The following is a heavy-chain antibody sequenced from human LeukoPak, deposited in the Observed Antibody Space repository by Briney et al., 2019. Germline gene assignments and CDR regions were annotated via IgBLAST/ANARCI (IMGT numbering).Heavy chain of an antibody. Sequence: GGSLRLSCAASGFTFSSYAMSWVRQAPGKGLEWVSVIYSGGNTYYADSVKGRFTISRDNSKNTLYLQMNSLRAEDTAVYYCARRYDSSDYYGYWGQGTLVTVSS. CDR3: ARRYDSSDYYGY. V-gene: IGHV3-53*01. J-gene: IGHJ4*02. CDR2: IYSGGNT. D-gene: IGHD3-22*01. CDR1: GFTFSSYA.